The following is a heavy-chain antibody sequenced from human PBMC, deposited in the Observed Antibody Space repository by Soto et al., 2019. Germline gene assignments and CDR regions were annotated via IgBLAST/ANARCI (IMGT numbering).Heavy chain of an antibody. CDR2: ISDSGTT. V-gene: IGHV4-39*01. J-gene: IGHJ2*01. D-gene: IGHD2-21*01. CDR3: ARHALPVSAVLLHWYFDL. Sequence: QLQLQESGPGLVKPSETLSLTCTVSGGSISSSSYFWGWIRQPPGKGLEWIGSISDSGTTYYNPSLKRRPAISLYTAENQFSLKLTSVTAADTAVYYCARHALPVSAVLLHWYFDLWGRGTQVTVSS. CDR1: GGSISSSSYF.